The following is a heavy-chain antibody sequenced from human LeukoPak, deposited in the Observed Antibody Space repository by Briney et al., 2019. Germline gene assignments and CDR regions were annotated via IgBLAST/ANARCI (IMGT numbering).Heavy chain of an antibody. CDR3: ARALVYYDSSGYYGY. CDR2: INPNSGGT. V-gene: IGHV1-2*02. J-gene: IGHJ4*02. Sequence: GASVKVSCKASGYTFTGYYMHWVRQAPGQGLEWMGWINPNSGGTNYAQKFQGRVTMTRDTSISTAYMELSRLRSDDTAVYCCARALVYYDSSGYYGYWGQGTLVTVSS. D-gene: IGHD3-22*01. CDR1: GYTFTGYY.